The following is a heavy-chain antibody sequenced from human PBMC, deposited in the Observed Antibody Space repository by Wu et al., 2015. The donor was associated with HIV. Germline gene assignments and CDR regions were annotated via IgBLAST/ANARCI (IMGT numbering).Heavy chain of an antibody. CDR3: ARAGGYYGMDV. CDR2: IIPFSSTT. CDR1: GGTFSRYT. Sequence: QVQLVQSGTEMKKPGSSVKVSCKASGGTFSRYTINWVRQDSGQGLEWMGRIIPFSSTTNYAQKFQGRVTITADESTNTAYMELSNVRSEDTAVYFCARAGGYYGMDVVGPRDHGHRLL. J-gene: IGHJ6*02. V-gene: IGHV1-69*18.